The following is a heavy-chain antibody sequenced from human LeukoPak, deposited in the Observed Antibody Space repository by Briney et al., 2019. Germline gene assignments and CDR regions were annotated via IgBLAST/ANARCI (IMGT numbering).Heavy chain of an antibody. CDR1: GFTFSSYW. V-gene: IGHV3-74*01. Sequence: PGGSLRLSCAASGFTFSSYWMHWVRQAPGEGLVWVSRINSDGSSTSYADSVKGRFTISRDNAKNTLYLQMNSLRAEDTAVYYCARADSGSSPFDYWGQGTLVTVSS. CDR2: INSDGSST. CDR3: ARADSGSSPFDY. D-gene: IGHD1-26*01. J-gene: IGHJ4*02.